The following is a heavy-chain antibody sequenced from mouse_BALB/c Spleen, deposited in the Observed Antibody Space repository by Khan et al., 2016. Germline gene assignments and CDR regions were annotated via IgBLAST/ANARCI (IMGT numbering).Heavy chain of an antibody. CDR2: IDPYNGGT. Sequence: VQLQQSGPELVKPGASVKVSCKASGYAFTSYNMYWVKQSHGKSLEWIGYIDPYNGGTSYNQQFTGKATLPVDKSSRPAYMHLNSLTSEDYAVYYWAREGITTVVAKGLDYWGQGTTLTVAS. J-gene: IGHJ2*01. CDR1: GYAFTSYN. CDR3: AREGITTVVAKGLDY. V-gene: IGHV1S135*01. D-gene: IGHD1-1*01.